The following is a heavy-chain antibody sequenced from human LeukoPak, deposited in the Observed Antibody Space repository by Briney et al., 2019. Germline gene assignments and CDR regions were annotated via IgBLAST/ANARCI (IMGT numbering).Heavy chain of an antibody. Sequence: PGGSLRLSCAASGFTVSSNYMSWVRQAPGKGLEWVSAISGSGGSTCYADSVKGRFTISRDNSKNTLYLQMNSLRAEDTAVYYCAKDPSVRSHGADWFDPWGQGTLVTVSS. CDR3: AKDPSVRSHGADWFDP. CDR2: ISGSGGST. CDR1: GFTVSSNY. D-gene: IGHD3-10*01. V-gene: IGHV3-23*01. J-gene: IGHJ5*02.